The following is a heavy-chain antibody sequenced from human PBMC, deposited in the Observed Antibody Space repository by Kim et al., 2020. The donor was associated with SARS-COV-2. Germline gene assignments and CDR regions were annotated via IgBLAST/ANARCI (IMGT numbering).Heavy chain of an antibody. D-gene: IGHD3-9*01. V-gene: IGHV1-18*01. CDR2: ISAYNGNT. CDR3: ARGEELRYFDLTSRAPLLGGSFDY. CDR1: GYTFTSYG. J-gene: IGHJ4*02. Sequence: ASVKVSCKASGYTFTSYGISWVRQAPGQGLEWMGWISAYNGNTNYAQKLQGRVTMTTDTSTSTAYMELRSLRSDDTAVYYCARGEELRYFDLTSRAPLLGGSFDYWGQGTLVTVSS.